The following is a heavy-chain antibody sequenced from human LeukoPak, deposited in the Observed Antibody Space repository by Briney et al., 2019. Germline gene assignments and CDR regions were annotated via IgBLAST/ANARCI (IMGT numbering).Heavy chain of an antibody. D-gene: IGHD5-18*01. CDR3: ARLPMETADEGDYFDY. CDR2: IIPIFGTA. J-gene: IGHJ4*02. V-gene: IGHV1-69*13. Sequence: SVKVSCKASGGTFSSYAISWVRQAPGQGLEWVGGIIPIFGTANYAQKFQGRVTITADESTSTAYMELSSLRSEDTAVYYCARLPMETADEGDYFDYWGQGTLVTVSS. CDR1: GGTFSSYA.